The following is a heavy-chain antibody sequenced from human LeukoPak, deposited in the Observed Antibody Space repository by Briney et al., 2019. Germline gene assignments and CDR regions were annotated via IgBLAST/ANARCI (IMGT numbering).Heavy chain of an antibody. D-gene: IGHD2-2*01. CDR3: ARDTFQPGLIDS. Sequence: GGSLRLSCAASGFTFSLYAMNWVRQAPGKGLEWVSYINDESSDIHYAGSVRGRFTISRDGARQTLYLQLGSLRVEDTAVYYCARDTFQPGLIDSWGQGTLVTVSS. V-gene: IGHV3-21*05. CDR1: GFTFSLYA. CDR2: INDESSDI. J-gene: IGHJ4*02.